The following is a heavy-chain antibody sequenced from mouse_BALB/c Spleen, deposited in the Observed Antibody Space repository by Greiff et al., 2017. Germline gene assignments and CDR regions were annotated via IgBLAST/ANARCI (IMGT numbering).Heavy chain of an antibody. J-gene: IGHJ4*01. CDR2: IWGDGST. CDR3: ARAPGGPFMDY. V-gene: IGHV2-6-7*01. CDR1: GFSLTGYG. Sequence: VQRVESGPGLVAPSQSLSITCTVSGFSLTGYGVNWVRLPPGKGLEWLGMIWGDGSTDYNSALKSRLSISKDNSKSQVFLKMNSLQTDDTARYYCARAPGGPFMDYWGQGTSVTVSS.